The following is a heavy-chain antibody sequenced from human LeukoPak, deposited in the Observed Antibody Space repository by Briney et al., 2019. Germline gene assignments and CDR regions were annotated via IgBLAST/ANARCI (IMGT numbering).Heavy chain of an antibody. J-gene: IGHJ1*01. CDR3: AHEEEVLTGYWDRAEYFQH. Sequence: PGGSLRLSCAASGFTFSSYAMSWVRQAPGKGLEWVSAISGSGGSTYYADSVKGRFTISRDNSKNTLYLQMNSLRAEDTAVYYCAHEEEVLTGYWDRAEYFQHWGQGTLVTVSS. V-gene: IGHV3-23*01. CDR2: ISGSGGST. CDR1: GFTFSSYA. D-gene: IGHD3-9*01.